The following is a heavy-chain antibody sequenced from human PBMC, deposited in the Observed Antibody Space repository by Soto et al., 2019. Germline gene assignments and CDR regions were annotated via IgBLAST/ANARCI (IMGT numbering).Heavy chain of an antibody. CDR1: GSRFSNYV. J-gene: IGHJ4*02. V-gene: IGHV1-69*06. D-gene: IGHD6-19*01. CDR2: IIPIFSTA. CDR3: AREGYSSGWSDFDY. Sequence: SGKVSCKVSGSRFSNYVISWVRQAPGHGLEWLGGIIPIFSTANYAQKFQGRVTITADKSTSTAYMELSSLRSEDTAVYYCAREGYSSGWSDFDYWGQGTLVTVSS.